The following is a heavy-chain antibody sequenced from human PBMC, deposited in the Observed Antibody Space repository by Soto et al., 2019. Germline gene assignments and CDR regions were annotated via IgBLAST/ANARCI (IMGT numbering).Heavy chain of an antibody. CDR1: GFTFSDHY. J-gene: IGHJ4*02. CDR2: IRKRVNSYTT. D-gene: IGHD2-21*02. Sequence: EVQLVESGGGLVQPGGSLRLSCAASGFTFSDHYMDWVRQAPGKGLEWVGRIRKRVNSYTTAYAASVKGRFTVSRDDSNNSLYLQMNSLKTEDTAFYYCARVATAYNYDYWCQGSLVTASS. CDR3: ARVATAYNYDY. V-gene: IGHV3-72*01.